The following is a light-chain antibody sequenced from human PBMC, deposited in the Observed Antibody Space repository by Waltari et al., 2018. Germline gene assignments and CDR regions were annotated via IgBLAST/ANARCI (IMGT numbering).Light chain of an antibody. CDR2: EVS. CDR3: CSYAGSSTLV. V-gene: IGLV2-23*02. J-gene: IGLJ2*01. CDR1: SSAVGSHNL. Sequence: QSALTQPASVSGSPGQSITISCTGTSSAVGSHNLVSWYQQHPGKAPKLMIYEVSKRPSGVSNRFSGSKSGNTASLTISGLQAEDEADYYCCSYAGSSTLVFGGGTKLTVL.